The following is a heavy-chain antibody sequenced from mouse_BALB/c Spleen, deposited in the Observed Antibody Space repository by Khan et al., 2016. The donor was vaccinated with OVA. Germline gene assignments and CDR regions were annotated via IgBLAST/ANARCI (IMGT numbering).Heavy chain of an antibody. CDR3: ARDYGGDFDY. V-gene: IGHV3-2*02. J-gene: IGHJ2*01. CDR2: ITYSGNT. Sequence: EVELVESGPGLVKPSQSLSLTCTVSGFSITSDYAWNWIRQFPGNKLEWMGYITYSGNTKYNPSLKSRISITRDTSKNQFFLQLTSVTIEDTATYYCARDYGGDFDYWGQGTTLTVSS. CDR1: GFSITSDYA. D-gene: IGHD1-1*02.